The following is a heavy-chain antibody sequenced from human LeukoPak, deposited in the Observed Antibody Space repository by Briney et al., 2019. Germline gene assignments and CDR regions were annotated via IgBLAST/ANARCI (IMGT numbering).Heavy chain of an antibody. D-gene: IGHD2-8*01. V-gene: IGHV1-18*01. CDR1: GYTFTSYG. J-gene: IGHJ4*02. CDR3: ARVYCTNGVCYPFDY. CDR2: ISAYNGNT. Sequence: ASVKVSCKASGYTFTSYGISWVRQAPGQGLEWMGWISAYNGNTNYAQKLQGRVTMTTDTSTSTAYMELRSLRSDDTAVYYCARVYCTNGVCYPFDYWGQGTLVTVSS.